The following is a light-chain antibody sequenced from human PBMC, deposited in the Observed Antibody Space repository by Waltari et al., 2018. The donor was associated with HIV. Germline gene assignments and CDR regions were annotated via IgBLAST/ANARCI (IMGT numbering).Light chain of an antibody. V-gene: IGKV3D-20*02. J-gene: IGKJ2*01. CDR2: GAS. CDR1: QSVSSGS. Sequence: EIVLTQSPGTLSLSPGERAIFSCRASQSVSSGSLAWYQQKPGQAPRLLIYGASNRATGIPARFSGSGSGTDFTLTISSLEPEDFAVYYCQQRSNWRTFGQGTKLEIK. CDR3: QQRSNWRT.